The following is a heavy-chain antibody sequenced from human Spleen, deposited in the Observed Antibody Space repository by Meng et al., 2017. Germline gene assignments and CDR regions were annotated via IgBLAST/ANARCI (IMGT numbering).Heavy chain of an antibody. D-gene: IGHD3-10*01. J-gene: IGHJ4*02. V-gene: IGHV3-21*01. CDR3: ARDRVRGVIIDY. CDR1: GFTFSSYS. CDR2: ISSSSSYI. Sequence: GESLKISCAASGFTFSSYSMNWVRQAPGKGLEWVSSISSSSSYIYYADSVKGRFTISRDNAKNSLYLQMNSLRAEDTAVYYCARDRVRGVIIDYWGQATLVTVSS.